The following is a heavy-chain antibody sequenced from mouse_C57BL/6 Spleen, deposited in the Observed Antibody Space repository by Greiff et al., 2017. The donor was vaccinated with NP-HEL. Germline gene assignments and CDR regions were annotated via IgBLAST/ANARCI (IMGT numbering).Heavy chain of an antibody. CDR3: ARPVDYDGFAY. CDR2: ISSGSSTI. J-gene: IGHJ3*01. D-gene: IGHD2-4*01. CDR1: GFTFSDYG. V-gene: IGHV5-17*01. Sequence: DVKLVESGGGLVKPGGSLKLSCAASGFTFSDYGMHWVRQAPEKGLEWVAYISSGSSTIYYADTVKGRFTISRDNAKTTLFLQRTSLRSEDTAMYDCARPVDYDGFAYWGQGTLVTVSA.